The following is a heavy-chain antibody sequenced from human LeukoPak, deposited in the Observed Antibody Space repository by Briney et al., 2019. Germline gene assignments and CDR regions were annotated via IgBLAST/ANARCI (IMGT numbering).Heavy chain of an antibody. CDR3: ARGRGGTAMVTYPFDY. CDR1: GYTFTSYD. CDR2: MNPNSGNT. Sequence: GASVKVSCKASGYTFTSYDINWVRQATGQGLEWMGWMNPNSGNTGYAQKFQGRVTMTRNTSMSTAYMELSSLRSEDTAVYYCARGRGGTAMVTYPFDYWGQGTLVTVSS. J-gene: IGHJ4*02. V-gene: IGHV1-8*01. D-gene: IGHD5-18*01.